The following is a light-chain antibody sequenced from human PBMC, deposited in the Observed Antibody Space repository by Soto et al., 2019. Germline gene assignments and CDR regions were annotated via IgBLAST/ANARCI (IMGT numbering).Light chain of an antibody. V-gene: IGLV2-14*01. Sequence: QSGPTQPASGCGSPGQGISNSCTGKNRVVGGYNYVSWYQQHPGKAPKLMIYDVSNRPSGVSNRFSGSKSGNTASLTISGLQAEDEADYYCSSYTSSRTCVFGTGTKVTVL. J-gene: IGLJ1*01. CDR3: SSYTSSRTCV. CDR1: NRVVGGYNY. CDR2: DVS.